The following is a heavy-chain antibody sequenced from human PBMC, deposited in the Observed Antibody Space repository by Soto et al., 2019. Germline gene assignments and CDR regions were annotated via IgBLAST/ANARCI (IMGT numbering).Heavy chain of an antibody. CDR2: INTYNGDT. J-gene: IGHJ6*02. CDR1: GYIFTSYG. V-gene: IGHV1-18*01. D-gene: IGHD2-15*01. CDR3: ARDCSATNCYSGLDV. Sequence: ASVKVSCKASGYIFTSYGISWVRQAPGQGLEWMGRINTYNGDTKFAQRSQGRVTLTTDTSTRTAHMELRSLRSDDTAVYYCARDCSATNCYSGLDVWGQGTTVTVSS.